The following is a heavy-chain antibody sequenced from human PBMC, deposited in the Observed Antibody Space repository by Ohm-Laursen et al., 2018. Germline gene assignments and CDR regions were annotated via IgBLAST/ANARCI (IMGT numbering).Heavy chain of an antibody. CDR3: ARLSAENYYSNYYFYFMDV. CDR2: IYTSGNT. V-gene: IGHV4-4*07. J-gene: IGHJ6*02. Sequence: GTLSLTCTVSGGSISSYYWSWIRQPAGKGLEWIGRIYTSGNTNYSPSLNSRVTISIGTSKNHFSLKLTSVTAADTAVYYCARLSAENYYSNYYFYFMDVWGQGTTVTVSS. CDR1: GGSISSYY. D-gene: IGHD3-22*01.